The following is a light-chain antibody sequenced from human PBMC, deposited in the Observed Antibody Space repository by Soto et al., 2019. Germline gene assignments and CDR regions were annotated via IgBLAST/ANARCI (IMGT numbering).Light chain of an antibody. CDR1: QSVTKF. CDR3: QQRYRWPET. Sequence: EIVLTQSPGTLSLSPGERTTLSFRASQSVTKFLAWYQQKPGQSPSLLIYNASHRATRIPARFSGSGSGTDFTLTISSLEPEDFAVYYCQQRYRWPETFGQGTKVEIK. J-gene: IGKJ1*01. V-gene: IGKV3-11*01. CDR2: NAS.